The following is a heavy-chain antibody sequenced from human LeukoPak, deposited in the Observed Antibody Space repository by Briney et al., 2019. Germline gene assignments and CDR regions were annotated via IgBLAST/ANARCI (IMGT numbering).Heavy chain of an antibody. CDR2: INPNNGGT. Sequence: GASVTVSCKASGYMFIDYYMHWVRQAPGQGLEWVGWINPNNGGTKSAQKFQGRVTMTRDTSISTAYMEMRWLRSDDTAVYYCARDIYGSGSYYVAWGQGTLVTVSS. D-gene: IGHD3-10*01. J-gene: IGHJ5*02. CDR3: ARDIYGSGSYYVA. V-gene: IGHV1-2*02. CDR1: GYMFIDYY.